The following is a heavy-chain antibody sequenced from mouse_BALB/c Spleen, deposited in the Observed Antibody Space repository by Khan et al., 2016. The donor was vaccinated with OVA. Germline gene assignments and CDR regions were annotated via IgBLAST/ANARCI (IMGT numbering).Heavy chain of an antibody. J-gene: IGHJ4*01. D-gene: IGHD1-2*01. CDR3: AHSLLLYAMDY. V-gene: IGHV14-3*02. CDR1: GFNIKNTY. CDR2: IDPANGNT. Sequence: VQLQQSGTEFVKPGASVRLSCTASGFNIKNTYIHWVKQRPEQRLEWIGRIDPANGNTKYDPRFQGKASITSDTSSNSADLQLSSLTSEDTAVYYCAHSLLLYAMDYWGQGTSVTVSS.